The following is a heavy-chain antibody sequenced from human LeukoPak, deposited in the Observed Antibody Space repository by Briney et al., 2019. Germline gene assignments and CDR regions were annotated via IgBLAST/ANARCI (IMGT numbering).Heavy chain of an antibody. CDR3: AKARYEDYYYYYGMDV. V-gene: IGHV3-23*01. CDR2: ISGGGADT. Sequence: QPGGSLRLSCAASEFTFSAYGMTWVRQSPGKGLEWVSGISGGGADTKYADSVKGRFTISRDNSKNTLYLQMSSLRGEDTAVYYCAKARYEDYYYYYGMDVWGQGTTVTVSS. J-gene: IGHJ6*02. CDR1: EFTFSAYG. D-gene: IGHD2-15*01.